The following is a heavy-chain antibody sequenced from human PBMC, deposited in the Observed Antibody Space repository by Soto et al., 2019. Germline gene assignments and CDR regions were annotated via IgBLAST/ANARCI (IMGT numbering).Heavy chain of an antibody. CDR1: GFTFSSYG. V-gene: IGHV3-30*18. CDR3: AKDEPSYSSSAGDAFDI. CDR2: ISYDGSNK. J-gene: IGHJ3*02. D-gene: IGHD6-6*01. Sequence: GGSLRLSCAASGFTFSSYGMHWVRQAPGKGLEWVAVISYDGSNKYYADSVKGRFTISRDNSKNTLYLQMNSLRAEDTAVYYCAKDEPSYSSSAGDAFDIWGQGTMVTVS.